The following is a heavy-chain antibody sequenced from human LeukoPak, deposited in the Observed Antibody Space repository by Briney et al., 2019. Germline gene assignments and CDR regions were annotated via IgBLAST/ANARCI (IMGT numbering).Heavy chain of an antibody. CDR1: GYTLTGYY. Sequence: ASVKVSCKASGYTLTGYYMHWVRQAPGQGLEWMGWINPNSGGTNYAQKFQGRVTMTRDTSISTAYMELSRLRSDDTAVYYCARASGPTYDYVWGSYRYFFDYWGQGTLVTVSS. V-gene: IGHV1-2*02. D-gene: IGHD3-16*02. CDR3: ARASGPTYDYVWGSYRYFFDY. J-gene: IGHJ4*02. CDR2: INPNSGGT.